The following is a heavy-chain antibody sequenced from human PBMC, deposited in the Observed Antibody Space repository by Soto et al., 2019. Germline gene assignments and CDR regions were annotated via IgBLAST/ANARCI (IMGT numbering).Heavy chain of an antibody. J-gene: IGHJ6*02. CDR1: GGPFSSYA. CDR3: ARGYYDSSGYFPYYYYYGMDV. D-gene: IGHD3-22*01. CDR2: IIPIFGTA. Sequence: SVKVSCKASGGPFSSYAISWVRQAPGQGLEWMGGIIPIFGTANYAQKFQGRVTITADESTSTAYMELSSLRSEDTAVYYCARGYYDSSGYFPYYYYYGMDVWGQGTTVTVS. V-gene: IGHV1-69*13.